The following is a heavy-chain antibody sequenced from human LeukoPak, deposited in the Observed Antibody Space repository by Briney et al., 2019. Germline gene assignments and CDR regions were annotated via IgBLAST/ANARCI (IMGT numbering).Heavy chain of an antibody. V-gene: IGHV1-2*02. J-gene: IGHJ3*02. Sequence: ASVKVSCKASGYTFTGYYMHWVRQAPGQGLEWMGWINPNSGGTNYAQKFQGRVTMTRDTSISTAYMELSSLRSEDTAVYYCARDNSVRGAYCGGDCYSSAEDDAFDIWGQGTMVTVSS. CDR3: ARDNSVRGAYCGGDCYSSAEDDAFDI. CDR2: INPNSGGT. CDR1: GYTFTGYY. D-gene: IGHD2-21*02.